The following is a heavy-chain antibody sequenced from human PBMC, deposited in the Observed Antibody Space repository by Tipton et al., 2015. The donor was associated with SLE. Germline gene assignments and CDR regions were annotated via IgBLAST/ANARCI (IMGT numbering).Heavy chain of an antibody. J-gene: IGHJ2*01. CDR1: GLTFSSYA. Sequence: SLRLSCAASGLTFSSYAMHWVRQAPGKGLEWVAVISYDGSNKYYADSVKGRFTISRDNSKNTLYLQMNSLRAEDTAVYYCARDHLEYYYDSSGGWFFDLWGRGNLVTVSS. CDR3: ARDHLEYYYDSSGGWFFDL. CDR2: ISYDGSNK. V-gene: IGHV3-30*04. D-gene: IGHD3-22*01.